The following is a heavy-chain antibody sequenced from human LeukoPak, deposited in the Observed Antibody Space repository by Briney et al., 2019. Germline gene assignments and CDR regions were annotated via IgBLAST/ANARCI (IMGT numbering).Heavy chain of an antibody. CDR3: ARDHDY. J-gene: IGHJ4*02. CDR1: GLTFSSYN. V-gene: IGHV3-21*04. Sequence: PGGSLRLSCAASGLTFSSYNINWVRQAPGKGLEWVSSISSSSSCIYYADSVKGRFTISRDNAKNSLYLQMNSLRAEDTAVYYCARDHDYWGQGTLVTVSS. CDR2: ISSSSSCI.